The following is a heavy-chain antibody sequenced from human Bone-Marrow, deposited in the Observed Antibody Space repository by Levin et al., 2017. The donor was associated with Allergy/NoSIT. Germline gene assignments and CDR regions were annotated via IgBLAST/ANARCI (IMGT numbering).Heavy chain of an antibody. Sequence: KASETLSLTCTVSGGSISNYYWSWVRQTPEKGLEWIGYIHYTGSINYNPSLKSRVTMSVDTSKNQFSLRLSSVTAADSAVYYCARRNTVNRRKDYFDYWGQGTRVTVSS. J-gene: IGHJ4*02. CDR1: GGSISNYY. D-gene: IGHD2/OR15-2a*01. V-gene: IGHV4-59*01. CDR3: ARRNTVNRRKDYFDY. CDR2: IHYTGSI.